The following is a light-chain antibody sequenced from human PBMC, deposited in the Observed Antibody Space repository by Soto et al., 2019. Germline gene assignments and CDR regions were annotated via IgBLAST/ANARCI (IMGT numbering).Light chain of an antibody. CDR2: GAF. Sequence: EIVLTQSPGTLSLSPGERATLSCRASPSVSSNFVAWYQQKPGQAPRLLISGAFNRATGVPDRFSGGGSGTDFTLTISRLEAEDFAVYYCQQYGSSPLTFGGGTKVEIK. J-gene: IGKJ4*01. V-gene: IGKV3-20*01. CDR1: PSVSSNF. CDR3: QQYGSSPLT.